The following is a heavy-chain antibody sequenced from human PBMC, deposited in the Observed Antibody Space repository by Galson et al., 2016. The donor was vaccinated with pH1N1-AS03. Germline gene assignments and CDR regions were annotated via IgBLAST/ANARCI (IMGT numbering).Heavy chain of an antibody. J-gene: IGHJ5*02. CDR1: GYRFPSYW. Sequence: QSGAEVKKPGESLKISCKGSGYRFPSYWIAWVRQRPGKGLEWMGIIYAADSEIRYSPSFQGQVTISVDKSISTAYLQWSSLKASDTAMYYCARRSTLGYTTNSDWFDPWGQGTLVTVSS. CDR3: ARRSTLGYTTNSDWFDP. CDR2: IYAADSEI. V-gene: IGHV5-51*01. D-gene: IGHD2-2*02.